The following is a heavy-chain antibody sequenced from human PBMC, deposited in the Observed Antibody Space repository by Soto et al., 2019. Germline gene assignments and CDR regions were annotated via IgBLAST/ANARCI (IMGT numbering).Heavy chain of an antibody. D-gene: IGHD3-10*01. CDR2: IFWDDDK. J-gene: IGHJ5*02. Sequence: QITLKEPGPTLVTPTQTLTLTCTFSGFSLSTSGVGVGWIRPPPGQALELLALIFWDDDKRHSPSLKNRLTITKETSKNQVVLTMTNMDPVDTATYYGAHRHGFGMWFDPWGQGTLVTVSS. CDR1: GFSLSTSGVG. V-gene: IGHV2-5*02. CDR3: AHRHGFGMWFDP.